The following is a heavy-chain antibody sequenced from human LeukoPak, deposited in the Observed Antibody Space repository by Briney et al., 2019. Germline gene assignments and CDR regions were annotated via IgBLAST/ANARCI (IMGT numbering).Heavy chain of an antibody. V-gene: IGHV1-46*01. CDR1: GYTFTSYY. J-gene: IGHJ4*02. D-gene: IGHD1-1*01. CDR3: ASWDWNPNYYFDY. CDR2: INPSGGST. Sequence: ASVKVSCKASGYTFTSYYMHWVRQAPGQGLEWMGIINPSGGSTSYAQKFQGRVTMTRDTSTSTVYMELSSLRSEDTTVYYCASWDWNPNYYFDYWGQGTLVTVSS.